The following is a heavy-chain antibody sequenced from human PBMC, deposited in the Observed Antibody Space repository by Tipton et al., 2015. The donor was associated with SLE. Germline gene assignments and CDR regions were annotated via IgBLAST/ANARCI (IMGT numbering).Heavy chain of an antibody. CDR1: GYFISSGYY. Sequence: TLSLTCSISGYFISSGYYWGWIRQPPGKGLWWIGSIYQSGSTHNNPFFKSRVTMSVDVSMNQFTLNLRSVTAADTAVYYCARGPGGNWVLDYWGQGTLVTVPS. CDR2: IYQSGST. V-gene: IGHV4-38-2*02. D-gene: IGHD3-16*01. CDR3: ARGPGGNWVLDY. J-gene: IGHJ4*02.